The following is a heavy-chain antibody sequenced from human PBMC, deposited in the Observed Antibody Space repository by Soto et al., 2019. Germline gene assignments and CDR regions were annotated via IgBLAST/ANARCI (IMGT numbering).Heavy chain of an antibody. CDR2: IIPIFGTA. Sequence: QVQLVQSGAEVKKPGSSVKVSCKASGGTFSSYAISWVRQAPGQGLEWMGGIIPIFGTANYAQKFQGRVTITADESTSTAYMELSSLRSEDTAVYYCARDRFDILTGYHKYYFDYWGQGTLVTVSS. CDR3: ARDRFDILTGYHKYYFDY. V-gene: IGHV1-69*12. D-gene: IGHD3-9*01. J-gene: IGHJ4*02. CDR1: GGTFSSYA.